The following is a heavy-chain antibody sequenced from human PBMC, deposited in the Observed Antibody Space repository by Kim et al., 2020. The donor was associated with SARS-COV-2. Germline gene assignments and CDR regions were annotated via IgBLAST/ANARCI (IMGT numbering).Heavy chain of an antibody. V-gene: IGHV3-21*01. Sequence: GGSLRLSCAASGFTFSSYSMNWVRQAPGKCLEWVSSIDTDSNYIYNADSVKGRFTISRDDAKNSLFLQMNSLRTEDTAVYYCARGGGAAGGSDFYAVDVWGQGTTVTVPS. J-gene: IGHJ6*02. CDR2: IDTDSNYI. CDR3: ARGGGAAGGSDFYAVDV. D-gene: IGHD6-13*01. CDR1: GFTFSSYS.